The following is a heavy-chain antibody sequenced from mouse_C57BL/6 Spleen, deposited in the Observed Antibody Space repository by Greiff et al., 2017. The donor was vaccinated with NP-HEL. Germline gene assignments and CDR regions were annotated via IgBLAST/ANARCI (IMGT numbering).Heavy chain of an antibody. Sequence: QVQLQQPGAELVKAGASVKMSCKASGYTFTSYWMHWVKQRLGQGLEWFAETNPTNGRTYYNEKFKSKATLTVDKSSSKAYMLLRVTPFEDSAVYYCAKIKKIVATYFDYWGQGTTLTVSS. J-gene: IGHJ2*01. CDR1: GYTFTSYW. CDR2: TNPTNGRT. D-gene: IGHD1-1*01. CDR3: AKIKKIVATYFDY. V-gene: IGHV1S81*02.